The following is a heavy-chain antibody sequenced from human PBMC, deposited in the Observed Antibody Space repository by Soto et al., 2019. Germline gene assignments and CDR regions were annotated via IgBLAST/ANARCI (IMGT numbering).Heavy chain of an antibody. CDR1: GFTFSTYT. CDR2: VSSSSTYI. CDR3: AREKSGSYDGLFDS. Sequence: EVQLVESGGGLVKPGGCLRLSCAASGFTFSTYTMNWVRQTPEKGLEWVSSVSSSSTYIYYADSVKGRFTISRDNGKNSLYRQMNSLRVEDTAVYYCAREKSGSYDGLFDSWGQGTLVTV. D-gene: IGHD1-26*01. J-gene: IGHJ5*01. V-gene: IGHV3-21*02.